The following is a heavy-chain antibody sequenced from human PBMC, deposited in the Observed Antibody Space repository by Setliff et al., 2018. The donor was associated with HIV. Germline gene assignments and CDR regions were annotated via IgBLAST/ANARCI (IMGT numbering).Heavy chain of an antibody. V-gene: IGHV1-18*01. D-gene: IGHD3-3*01. CDR2: INTRKGDA. CDR3: ARDRVFGVTFPVYCFDT. Sequence: ASVKVSCKASGYTFTTYGITWVRQAPGQGLEWMAVINTRKGDAIVARNFQGRVTLARDTSTNTVYMELISLTSEDTAVYYCARDRVFGVTFPVYCFDTWGQGTRVTVSS. CDR1: GYTFTTYG. J-gene: IGHJ4*02.